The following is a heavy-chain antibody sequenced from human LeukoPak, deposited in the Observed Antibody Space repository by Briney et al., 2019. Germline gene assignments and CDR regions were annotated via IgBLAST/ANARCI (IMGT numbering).Heavy chain of an antibody. D-gene: IGHD5-12*01. CDR2: IYPSGNT. J-gene: IGHJ6*02. CDR1: GGSMRSYY. Sequence: SETLSLICTVSGGSMRSYYWGWIRQPAGKGLEWIGRIYPSGNTYYNPSLQSRVTMSVDTSKNHLSLNLSSVTAADTAVYYCARVGYSGSDSVDYYHYFGMDVWGQGTSVTVSS. V-gene: IGHV4-4*07. CDR3: ARVGYSGSDSVDYYHYFGMDV.